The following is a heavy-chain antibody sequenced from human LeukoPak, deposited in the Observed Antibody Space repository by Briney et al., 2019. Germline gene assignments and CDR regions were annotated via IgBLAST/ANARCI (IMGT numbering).Heavy chain of an antibody. D-gene: IGHD3-10*01. Sequence: GGSLRLSCAASGFTFSSYGMHWVRQAPGKGLEWVAVISYDGSNKYYADSVKGRFTISRDNSKNTLYLQMNSLRAEDTAVYYCARDRQYYGSGNLDVWGQGTTVTVSS. CDR3: ARDRQYYGSGNLDV. CDR1: GFTFSSYG. V-gene: IGHV3-30*03. CDR2: ISYDGSNK. J-gene: IGHJ6*02.